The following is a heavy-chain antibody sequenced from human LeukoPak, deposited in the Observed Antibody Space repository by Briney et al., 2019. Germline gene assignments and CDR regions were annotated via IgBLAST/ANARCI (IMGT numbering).Heavy chain of an antibody. Sequence: GGSLRLSCAASGFSFSSYAMSWVRQAPGKGLEWVSSISGNGGSTQYADSVQGRFAISRDNSKNTLYLQMNSLRAEDTAVYFCAKDPNGDYIGTFDIWGQGTMVTVSS. D-gene: IGHD4-17*01. CDR1: GFSFSSYA. CDR3: AKDPNGDYIGTFDI. V-gene: IGHV3-23*01. J-gene: IGHJ3*02. CDR2: ISGNGGST.